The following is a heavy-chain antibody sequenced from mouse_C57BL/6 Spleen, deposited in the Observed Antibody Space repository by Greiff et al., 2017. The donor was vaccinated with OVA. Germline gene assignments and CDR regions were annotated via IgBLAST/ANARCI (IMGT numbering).Heavy chain of an antibody. D-gene: IGHD2-5*01. CDR2: IDPSDSET. CDR1: GYTFTSYW. J-gene: IGHJ1*03. CDR3: ARIYYSNYDWYFDV. V-gene: IGHV1-52*01. Sequence: VQLQQSGAELVRPGSSVKLSCKASGYTFTSYWMHWVKQRPIQGLEWIGNIDPSDSETHYNQKFKDKATLTVDKSSSTAYMQLSSLTSEDSAVYYCARIYYSNYDWYFDVWGTGTTVTVSS.